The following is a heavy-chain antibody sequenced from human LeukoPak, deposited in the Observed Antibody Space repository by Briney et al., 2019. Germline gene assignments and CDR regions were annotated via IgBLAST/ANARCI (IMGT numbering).Heavy chain of an antibody. D-gene: IGHD6-19*01. J-gene: IGHJ4*02. CDR1: GFTVSSNS. CDR2: IYSGGST. Sequence: GGSLRLSCAASGFTVSSNSMSWVRQAPGKGLEWVSVIYSGGSTYYADSVKGRFTFSRDNSKNTLYLQMNSLRADDTAVYFCAVGRDIRVAGPGGYFDYWGQGTLVAVSS. V-gene: IGHV3-66*01. CDR3: AVGRDIRVAGPGGYFDY.